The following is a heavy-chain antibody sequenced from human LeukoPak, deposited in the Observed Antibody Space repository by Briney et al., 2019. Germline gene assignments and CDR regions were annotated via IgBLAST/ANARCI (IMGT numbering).Heavy chain of an antibody. D-gene: IGHD5-12*01. CDR3: ARLPSGYDPYYYYGMDV. J-gene: IGHJ6*02. CDR2: IYTSGST. CDR1: GGSISSYY. Sequence: TSETLSLTCTVSGGSISSYYWSWIRQPPGKGLEWIGYIYTSGSTNYNPSLKSRVTISVDTSKNQFSLKLSSVTAADTAVYYCARLPSGYDPYYYYGMDVWGQGTTVTVSS. V-gene: IGHV4-4*09.